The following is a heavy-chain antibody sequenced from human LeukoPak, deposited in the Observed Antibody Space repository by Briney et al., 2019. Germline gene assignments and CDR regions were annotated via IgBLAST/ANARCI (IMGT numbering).Heavy chain of an antibody. Sequence: PSETLSLTCAVYGGSFSGYYWSWIRQPPGQGLEWIGEINHSGSTNYNPSLKSRVTISVDTSKNQFSLKLSSVTAADTAVYYCARVIDPTTVTTGFDYWGQGTLVTVSS. V-gene: IGHV4-34*01. CDR3: ARVIDPTTVTTGFDY. CDR1: GGSFSGYY. CDR2: INHSGST. J-gene: IGHJ4*02. D-gene: IGHD4-17*01.